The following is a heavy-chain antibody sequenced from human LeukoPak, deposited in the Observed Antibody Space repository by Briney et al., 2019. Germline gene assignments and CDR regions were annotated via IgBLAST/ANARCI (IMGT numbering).Heavy chain of an antibody. Sequence: GGSLRLSCAASGFNFRDHWMDWVRQAPGKGLEWVGHIKTDGSETYYLDSLRGRFSISRDNINNALYLQMNSLRVEDTAVYYCVKNNGWFHLAQWGQGTLVTVSS. CDR2: IKTDGSET. J-gene: IGHJ4*02. CDR1: GFNFRDHW. CDR3: VKNNGWFHLAQ. V-gene: IGHV3-7*03. D-gene: IGHD6-19*01.